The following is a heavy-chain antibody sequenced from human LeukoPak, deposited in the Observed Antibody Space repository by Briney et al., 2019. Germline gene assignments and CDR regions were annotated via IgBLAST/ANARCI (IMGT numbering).Heavy chain of an antibody. CDR2: ISVGGGDT. Sequence: GGSLRLSCAASGFTFSGFTMNWVRQAPGKGLEWVSSISVGGGDTFASDSVKGRFTITRENSKNTLYLQMTGLRVEDTAVYFCAKLNLGEMAYFDSWGQGTLVTVSS. CDR1: GFTFSGFT. J-gene: IGHJ4*02. CDR3: AKLNLGEMAYFDS. V-gene: IGHV3-23*01. D-gene: IGHD3-16*01.